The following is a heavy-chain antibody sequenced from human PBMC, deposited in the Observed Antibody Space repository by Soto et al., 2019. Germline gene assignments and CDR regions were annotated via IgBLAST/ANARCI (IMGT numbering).Heavy chain of an antibody. CDR2: ISYSGIT. CDR3: ARNGRYCIDY. CDR1: GYSISSGYW. V-gene: IGHV4-4*02. D-gene: IGHD1-26*01. Sequence: SETLSLTCAVSGYSISSGYWWPWARQPPGKELEWIGEISYSGITNYNPSLKNRVTISVDKSKNQLSLELSSVTAADTAVYYCARNGRYCIDYWGQGTLVTVSS. J-gene: IGHJ4*02.